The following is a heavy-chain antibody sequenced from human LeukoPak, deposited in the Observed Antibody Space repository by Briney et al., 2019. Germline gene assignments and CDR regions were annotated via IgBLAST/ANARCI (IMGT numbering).Heavy chain of an antibody. D-gene: IGHD4-23*01. CDR1: GFTFSSYA. V-gene: IGHV3-23*01. CDR3: ARWIVGGNSGITTWTPYYYYGMDV. J-gene: IGHJ6*02. CDR2: TSDSGGNT. Sequence: QAGGSLRLSCAASGFTFSSYAMSWVRQAPGKGLEWVSATSDSGGNTYYADSVKGRFTISRDNSKNTLYLQMNSLRAEDTAVYYCARWIVGGNSGITTWTPYYYYGMDVWGQGTTVTVSS.